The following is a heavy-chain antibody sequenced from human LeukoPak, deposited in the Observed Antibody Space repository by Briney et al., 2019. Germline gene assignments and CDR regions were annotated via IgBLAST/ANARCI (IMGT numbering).Heavy chain of an antibody. Sequence: GASVKVSCKPSGYTFSRYGFSWVRQAAGQGLEWIGWIGVFNGNRNYAKSVQGRITLTADTSTNTTYMELRSLTSDDTAVYFCGRDWDWRVQFWGQGTLITVSS. J-gene: IGHJ4*02. CDR3: GRDWDWRVQF. V-gene: IGHV1-18*01. D-gene: IGHD1-26*01. CDR1: GYTFSRYG. CDR2: IGVFNGNR.